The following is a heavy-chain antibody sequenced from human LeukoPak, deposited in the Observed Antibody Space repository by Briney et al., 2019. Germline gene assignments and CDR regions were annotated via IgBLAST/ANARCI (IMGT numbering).Heavy chain of an antibody. CDR2: IIPILGTT. CDR3: AREDYYDSSGYVDY. D-gene: IGHD3-22*01. J-gene: IGHJ4*02. CDR1: GDIFSTYA. V-gene: IGHV1-69*06. Sequence: SVKVSCKASGDIFSTYAITWVRQAPGQGLEWMGGIIPILGTTNFPQNFQDRVTITADKSTSTAYMELSRLRSDDTAVYYCAREDYYDSSGYVDYWGQGTLVTVSS.